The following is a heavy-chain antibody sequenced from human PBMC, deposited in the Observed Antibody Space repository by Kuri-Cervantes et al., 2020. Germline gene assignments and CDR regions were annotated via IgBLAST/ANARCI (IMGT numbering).Heavy chain of an antibody. J-gene: IGHJ4*02. CDR2: ISAYNGNT. CDR1: GYTFTSYG. CDR3: ARDPHSSGWYFSHDY. V-gene: IGHV1-18*01. Sequence: ASVKVSCKASGYTFTSYGISWVRQAPGQGLEWMGWISAYNGNTNYAQKLQGRVTMTTDTSTSTAYMELRSLRSDDTAVYYCARDPHSSGWYFSHDYWGQGTLVTVSS. D-gene: IGHD6-19*01.